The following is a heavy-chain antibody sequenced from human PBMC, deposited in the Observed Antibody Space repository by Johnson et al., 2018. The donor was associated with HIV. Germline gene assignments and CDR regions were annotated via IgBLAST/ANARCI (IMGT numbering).Heavy chain of an antibody. J-gene: IGHJ3*02. CDR3: ARGGEYSSSLYAFDI. V-gene: IGHV3-30-3*01. D-gene: IGHD6-13*01. Sequence: QVQLVESGGGVVQPGRSLRLSCAAPGSTFSSYALHRVRQAPGKGLEGVAVISYDVSNTYYADSVKCPFIISRDNSKNTLYLQMNSLRAEDTAVYYCARGGEYSSSLYAFDIWGQGTMVTVSS. CDR2: ISYDVSNT. CDR1: GSTFSSYA.